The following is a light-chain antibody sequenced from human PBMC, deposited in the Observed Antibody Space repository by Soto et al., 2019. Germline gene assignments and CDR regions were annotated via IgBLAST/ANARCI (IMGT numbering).Light chain of an antibody. CDR1: SSDVGGYNY. CDR2: DVS. CDR3: SSYTSSSTPYV. Sequence: QSALAQPASVSGSPGQSITISCTGTSSDVGGYNYVSWYQQHPGKAPKLTIYDVSNRPSGVSNRFSGSKSGNTASLTISGLQAEDEADYYCSSYTSSSTPYVFGTGTKV. V-gene: IGLV2-14*01. J-gene: IGLJ1*01.